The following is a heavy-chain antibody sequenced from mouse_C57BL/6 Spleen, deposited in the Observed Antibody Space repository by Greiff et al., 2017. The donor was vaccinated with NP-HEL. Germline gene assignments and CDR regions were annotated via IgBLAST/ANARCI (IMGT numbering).Heavy chain of an antibody. CDR3: ARLGDAMDY. J-gene: IGHJ4*01. Sequence: VQLQQPGAELVKPGASVKLSCKASGYTFTSYWMHWVKQRPGQGLEWIGMIHPNSGSTNYNEKFKSKATLTVDKSSSTADMQLSGLTSEDSAVYYCARLGDAMDYWGQGTSVTVSS. CDR1: GYTFTSYW. V-gene: IGHV1-64*01. CDR2: IHPNSGST.